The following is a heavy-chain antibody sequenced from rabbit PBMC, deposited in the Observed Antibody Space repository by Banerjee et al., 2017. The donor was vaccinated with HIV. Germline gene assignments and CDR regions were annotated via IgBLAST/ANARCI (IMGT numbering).Heavy chain of an antibody. J-gene: IGHJ4*01. D-gene: IGHD4-1*01. CDR2: IVAGSSGST. CDR1: GFTLSSSYY. Sequence: QEQLVESGGDLVKPGASLTLTCTASGFTLSSSYYMCWVRQAPGKGLEWIGCIVAGSSGSTYYASWAKGRFTISKASSTTVTLQMTSLTAADTATYFCARYSGDALNLWGPGTLVTVS. V-gene: IGHV1S45*01. CDR3: ARYSGDALNL.